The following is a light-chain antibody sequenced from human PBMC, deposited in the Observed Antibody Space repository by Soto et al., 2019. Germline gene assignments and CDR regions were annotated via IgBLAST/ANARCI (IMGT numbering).Light chain of an antibody. Sequence: EVVLTQSPGTLSLSPGERATLSCRASQSVSRNYLAWYQQKLGQAPRLLIYGASIRATGIPARFSGSGSGTDFTLTISSLEPEDFAVYYCQQRSNWPPITFGQGTRLENK. CDR2: GAS. J-gene: IGKJ5*01. V-gene: IGKV3-11*01. CDR3: QQRSNWPPIT. CDR1: QSVSRNY.